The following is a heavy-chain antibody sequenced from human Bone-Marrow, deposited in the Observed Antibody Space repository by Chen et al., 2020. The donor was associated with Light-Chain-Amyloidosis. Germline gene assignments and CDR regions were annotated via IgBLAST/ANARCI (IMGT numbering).Heavy chain of an antibody. CDR1: GASMTNGSHY. D-gene: IGHD5-18*01. CDR2: IYTSGNT. V-gene: IGHV4-61*02. J-gene: IGHJ6*03. CDR3: AREGTAMGRGQFLNFFYYMDV. Sequence: GSGPGLVKPSQTLSLTCSVSGASMTNGSHYWSWIRLPAGKGLEWIGRIYTSGNTNYSPSLKSRVTLSVDTSKNQFSLKLNSVTAADTAVYYCAREGTAMGRGQFLNFFYYMDVWGKGTTVTVSS.